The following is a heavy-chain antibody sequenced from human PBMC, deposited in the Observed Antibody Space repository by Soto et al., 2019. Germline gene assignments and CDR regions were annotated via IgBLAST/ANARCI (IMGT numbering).Heavy chain of an antibody. Sequence: GSVKVSGNSSGYPVTGYYIHWVRQAPGQALEWIGWINPTSGGTNYAQKFQGRVTMTRDRSISTAYMELSRLRSDDTAVYYCARSKGIRYYDSSGYPFDYWVQGTLVTVSS. V-gene: IGHV1-2*02. J-gene: IGHJ4*02. CDR1: GYPVTGYY. CDR2: INPTSGGT. CDR3: ARSKGIRYYDSSGYPFDY. D-gene: IGHD3-22*01.